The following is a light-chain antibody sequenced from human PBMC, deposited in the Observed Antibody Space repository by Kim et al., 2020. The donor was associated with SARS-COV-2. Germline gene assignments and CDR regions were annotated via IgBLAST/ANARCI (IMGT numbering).Light chain of an antibody. CDR1: SGRIASNY. V-gene: IGLV6-57*04. CDR2: EDN. CDR3: QSYDSSNRV. Sequence: NFMLTQPHSVSESPGKTVTISCTRSSGRIASNYVQWYQQRPGSAPTTVIYEDNQRPSGVPDRFFGSIDSSSNSASLTISGLKTEDEADYYCQSYDSSNRVFGGGTQLTVL. J-gene: IGLJ3*02.